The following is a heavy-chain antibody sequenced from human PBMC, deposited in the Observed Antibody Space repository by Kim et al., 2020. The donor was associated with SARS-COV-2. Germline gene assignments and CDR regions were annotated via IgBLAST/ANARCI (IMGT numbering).Heavy chain of an antibody. Sequence: GSVKGRFTISRENAKNSLYLQMNSLRAGDTAVYYCARAMEWELLGYGMDVWGQGTTVTVSS. J-gene: IGHJ6*02. D-gene: IGHD1-26*01. CDR3: ARAMEWELLGYGMDV. V-gene: IGHV3-13*01.